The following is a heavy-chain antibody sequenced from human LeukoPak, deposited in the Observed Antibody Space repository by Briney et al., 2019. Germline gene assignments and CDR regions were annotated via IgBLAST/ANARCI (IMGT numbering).Heavy chain of an antibody. CDR2: IRSTGGTT. J-gene: IGHJ4*02. V-gene: IGHV3-23*01. D-gene: IGHD6-13*01. CDR3: ARADRYGTTWYGRVDY. CDR1: GFTFSNYA. Sequence: PGGSLRLSCGASGFTFSNYAMSWVRQVPGKGLESVSDIRSTGGTTAYADSVKGRFTISRDNSRNTLYLQMNSLRAEDTAVYYCARADRYGTTWYGRVDYWGQGTLVTVSS.